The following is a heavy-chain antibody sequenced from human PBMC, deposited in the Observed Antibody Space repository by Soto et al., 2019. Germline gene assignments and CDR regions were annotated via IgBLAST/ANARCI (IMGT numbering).Heavy chain of an antibody. D-gene: IGHD3-3*01. CDR1: GYTFTGYY. J-gene: IGHJ6*02. CDR2: INPNSGGT. V-gene: IGHV1-2*04. CDR3: ARGRAYYDFWSGYYPYYYGMDV. Sequence: ASVKVSCKASGYTFTGYYMHWVRQAPGQGLEWMGWINPNSGGTNYAQKFQGWVTMTRDTSISTAYMELSRLRSDDTAVYYCARGRAYYDFWSGYYPYYYGMDVWGQGTTVTVSS.